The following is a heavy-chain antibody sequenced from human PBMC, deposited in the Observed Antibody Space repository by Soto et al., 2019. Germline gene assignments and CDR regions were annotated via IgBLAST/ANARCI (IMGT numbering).Heavy chain of an antibody. Sequence: GASVKVSCKASGGTFSSYAMHWVRPAPGQRLEWMGWINPSYGKAKYSQKFQGRVTITRDESTSTAYMELSSLRSEDTAVYYCASGFDYDILTGFDYWGQGTLVTVSS. CDR3: ASGFDYDILTGFDY. CDR1: GGTFSSYA. CDR2: INPSYGKA. V-gene: IGHV1-69*05. D-gene: IGHD3-9*01. J-gene: IGHJ4*02.